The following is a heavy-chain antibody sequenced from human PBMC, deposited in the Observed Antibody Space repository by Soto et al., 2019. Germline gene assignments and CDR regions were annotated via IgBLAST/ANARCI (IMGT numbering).Heavy chain of an antibody. V-gene: IGHV4-59*08. CDR1: GGSISSYY. CDR2: IYYSGST. Sequence: SETLSLTCTVSGGSISSYYWSWIRQPPGKGLEWIGYIYYSGSTNYNPSLKSRVTISVDTSKNQFSLKLSSVTAADTAVYYCARHYGDYFDYWGQGTLVTVSS. D-gene: IGHD4-17*01. CDR3: ARHYGDYFDY. J-gene: IGHJ4*02.